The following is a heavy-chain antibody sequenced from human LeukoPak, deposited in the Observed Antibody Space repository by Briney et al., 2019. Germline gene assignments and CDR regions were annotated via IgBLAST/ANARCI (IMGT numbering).Heavy chain of an antibody. CDR1: GFTFSRYA. V-gene: IGHV3-23*01. CDR3: AKKSSSSGWELDDY. J-gene: IGHJ4*02. Sequence: GGSLRLSCAASGFTFSRYAMSWVRQAPGKGLEWVSAISGSGGSTYYADSVKGRFTISRDNSKNTLYLQMNSLRAEDTAVYYCAKKSSSSGWELDDYWGQGTLVTVSS. D-gene: IGHD6-19*01. CDR2: ISGSGGST.